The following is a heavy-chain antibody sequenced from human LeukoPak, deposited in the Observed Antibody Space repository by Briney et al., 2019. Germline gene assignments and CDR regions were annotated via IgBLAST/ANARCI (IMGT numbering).Heavy chain of an antibody. CDR3: ARDSGSYRGFDY. Sequence: GSLRLSCADSGITFSGNWMSWVRQAPGKGLEWVAHIKPDGSEKYYVDSVRGRFTISRDNAKNSLYLQMNSLRAEDTAVYYCARDSGSYRGFDYWGQGTLVTVSS. CDR2: IKPDGSEK. V-gene: IGHV3-7*01. D-gene: IGHD1-26*01. J-gene: IGHJ4*02. CDR1: GITFSGNW.